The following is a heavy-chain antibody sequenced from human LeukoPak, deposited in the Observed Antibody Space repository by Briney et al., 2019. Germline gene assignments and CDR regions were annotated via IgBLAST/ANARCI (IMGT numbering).Heavy chain of an antibody. D-gene: IGHD1-26*01. CDR2: IKNKTNGATT. V-gene: IGHV3-15*01. CDR3: TTTIVGVTTWFDP. Sequence: PGGSLRLSCAASGFTLSNAYMSWVRQAPGKGLVWVGRIKNKTNGATTDYAAPVKGRFTISRDDSKNTLYLQMNSLKTEDTAVYYCTTTIVGVTTWFDPWGQGTLVTVSS. J-gene: IGHJ5*02. CDR1: GFTLSNAY.